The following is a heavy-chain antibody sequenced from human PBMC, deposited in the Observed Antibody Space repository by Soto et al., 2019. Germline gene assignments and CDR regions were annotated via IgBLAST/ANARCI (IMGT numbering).Heavy chain of an antibody. Sequence: QVQLQQWGAGLLKPSETLSLTCAVFGGSVNSGNYYWSWIRQPPGKGLEWIGEMSHSGGTHFNPSLKSRVTISVDTSKNQFSLKMSSVTAADTALYYSARVERGTATTVVDVSDIWGPGTMVTVSS. J-gene: IGHJ3*02. CDR3: ARVERGTATTVVDVSDI. CDR1: GGSVNSGNYY. CDR2: MSHSGGT. D-gene: IGHD1-1*01. V-gene: IGHV4-34*01.